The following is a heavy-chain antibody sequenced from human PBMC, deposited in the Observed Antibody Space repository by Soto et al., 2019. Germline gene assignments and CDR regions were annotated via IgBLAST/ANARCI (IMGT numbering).Heavy chain of an antibody. CDR3: ARIKTYYYRNGHYEC. V-gene: IGHV1-2*02. J-gene: IGHJ4*02. CDR2: INPKNGDT. D-gene: IGHD3-22*01. Sequence: AASVKVSCKDSGYTFAGYFIHWLRQAAGHGLQWLGWINPKNGDTNYAQKFQGRVTMTRDTSINTAYMELSWLTSDDTAVYSCARIKTYYYRNGHYECLGQGTLLTVYS. CDR1: GYTFAGYF.